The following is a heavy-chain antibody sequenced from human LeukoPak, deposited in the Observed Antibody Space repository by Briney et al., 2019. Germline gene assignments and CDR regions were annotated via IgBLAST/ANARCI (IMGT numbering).Heavy chain of an antibody. V-gene: IGHV3-21*01. CDR3: ARDLGRIAVAV. Sequence: KPGGSLRLSCAASGFTFSSYSMNWVRQAPGRGLEWVSSISSSSSYIYYADSVKGRFTISRDNAKNSLYLQMNSLRAEDTAVYYCARDLGRIAVAVWGQGTLVSVSS. J-gene: IGHJ4*02. D-gene: IGHD6-19*01. CDR1: GFTFSSYS. CDR2: ISSSSSYI.